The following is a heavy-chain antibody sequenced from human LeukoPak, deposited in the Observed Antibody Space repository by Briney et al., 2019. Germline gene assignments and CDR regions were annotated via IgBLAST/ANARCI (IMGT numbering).Heavy chain of an antibody. D-gene: IGHD4-23*01. CDR1: GFTFSSYG. V-gene: IGHV3-33*06. CDR3: AKDYGGNSMIDY. J-gene: IGHJ4*02. CDR2: IWYDGSNK. Sequence: PGGSLRHSCAASGFTFSSYGMHWVRQAPGKGLEWVAVIWYDGSNKYYADSVKGRFTISRDNSKNTLYLQMNSLRAEDTAVYYCAKDYGGNSMIDYWGQGTLVTVSS.